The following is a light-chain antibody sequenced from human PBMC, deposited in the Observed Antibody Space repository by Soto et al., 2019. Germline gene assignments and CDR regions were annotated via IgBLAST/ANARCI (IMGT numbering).Light chain of an antibody. CDR3: CSYTRSGTLI. Sequence: QSVLTQPASESGSPGQSITISCVGTSSDIGDYNYVSWYQQHPGKVPKVIIYDVSNRPSGVSYRFSGTKSGNTASLTVSGLQAEDEADYYCCSYTRSGTLIFGTGTKVTVL. J-gene: IGLJ1*01. CDR2: DVS. V-gene: IGLV2-14*01. CDR1: SSDIGDYNY.